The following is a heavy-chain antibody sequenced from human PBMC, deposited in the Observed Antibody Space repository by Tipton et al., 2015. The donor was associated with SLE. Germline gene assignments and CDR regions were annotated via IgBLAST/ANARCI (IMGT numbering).Heavy chain of an antibody. J-gene: IGHJ6*02. V-gene: IGHV5-10-1*01. CDR1: GYSFTSYW. Sequence: QLVQSGAEVKKPGESLRISCKGSGYSFTSYWISWVRQMPGKGLEWMGRIDPSDSYTNYSPSFQGHVTISADKSISTAYLQWSSLKASDTAMYYCARRGYGDYWDYYYGMDVWGQGTTVTVSS. D-gene: IGHD4-17*01. CDR2: IDPSDSYT. CDR3: ARRGYGDYWDYYYGMDV.